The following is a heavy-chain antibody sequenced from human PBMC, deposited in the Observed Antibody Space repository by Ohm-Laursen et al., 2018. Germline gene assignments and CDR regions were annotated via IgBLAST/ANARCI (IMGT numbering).Heavy chain of an antibody. CDR2: ISSSGSTI. D-gene: IGHD3-22*01. CDR1: GFTVSTEY. CDR3: ARGGSQYYYDSSGYYPDY. Sequence: SLRLSCTASGFTVSTEYMSWVRQAPGKGLEWVSYISSSGSTIYYADSVKGRFTISRDNAKNSLYLQMNSLRAEDTAVYYCARGGSQYYYDSSGYYPDYWGQGTLVTVSS. V-gene: IGHV3-11*04. J-gene: IGHJ4*02.